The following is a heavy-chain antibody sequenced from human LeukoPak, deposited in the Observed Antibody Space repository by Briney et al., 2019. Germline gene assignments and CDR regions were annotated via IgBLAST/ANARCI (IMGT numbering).Heavy chain of an antibody. CDR3: ARRVVITTDTFDAFDI. CDR1: GGSTSNYY. V-gene: IGHV4-59*08. D-gene: IGHD3-22*01. Sequence: SETLSLTCTVSGGSTSNYYWSWIRQPPGKGLQWIGNIFYSGGTNYNPSLKSRVTISVDTSKNQFSLKLSSVTAADTAVYYCARRVVITTDTFDAFDIWGQGTMVTVSS. J-gene: IGHJ3*02. CDR2: IFYSGGT.